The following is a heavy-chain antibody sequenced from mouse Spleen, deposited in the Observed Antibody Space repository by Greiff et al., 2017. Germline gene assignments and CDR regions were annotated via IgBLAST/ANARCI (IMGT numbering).Heavy chain of an antibody. D-gene: IGHD1-1*01. CDR1: GFNIKDDY. CDR2: IDPENGDT. Sequence: EVQLQESGAELVRPGASVKLSCTASGFNIKDDYMHWVKQRPEQGLEWIGWIDPENGDTEYASKFQGKATITADTSSNTAYLQLSSLTSEDTAVYYCTRITTVEGFDYWGQGTTLTVSS. CDR3: TRITTVEGFDY. J-gene: IGHJ2*01. V-gene: IGHV14-4*01.